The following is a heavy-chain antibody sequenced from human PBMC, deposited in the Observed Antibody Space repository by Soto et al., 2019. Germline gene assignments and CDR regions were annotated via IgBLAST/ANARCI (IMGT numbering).Heavy chain of an antibody. CDR2: FYYSGST. Sequence: SETLSLTCTVSGGSISTGGYYWNWIRQHPGKGLEWIGYFYYSGSTYYNPSLKSRVTISVNTSKNQFSLKLSSVTAADTAVYYCARRVFPWGQGTLVTGSS. V-gene: IGHV4-31*03. J-gene: IGHJ5*02. CDR1: GGSISTGGYY. CDR3: ARRVFP.